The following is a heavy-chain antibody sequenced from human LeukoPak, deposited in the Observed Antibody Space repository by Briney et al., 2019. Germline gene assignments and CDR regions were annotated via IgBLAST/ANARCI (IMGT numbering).Heavy chain of an antibody. CDR1: GGTFSSYA. Sequence: SVKVSCKASGGTFSSYAISWVRQAPGQGLEWMGGIIPIFGTANYAQKFQGRVTITTDESTSTAYMELSSLRSEDTAVYYCARSTVTTRSYYYYYMDVWGKGTTVTVSS. CDR2: IIPIFGTA. V-gene: IGHV1-69*05. D-gene: IGHD4-11*01. CDR3: ARSTVTTRSYYYYYMDV. J-gene: IGHJ6*03.